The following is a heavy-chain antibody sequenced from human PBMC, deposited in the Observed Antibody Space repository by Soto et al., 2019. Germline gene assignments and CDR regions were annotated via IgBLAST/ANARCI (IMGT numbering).Heavy chain of an antibody. CDR3: AKIPSRGMIFGVGS. Sequence: HPGGSLRLSCAASGFIFRNHVLNWVRQAPGKGLEWVSAIDNSGDGSFYADSVKGRFIISRDNSKDTVFLHMNNLRPEDTAFYYCAKIPSRGMIFGVGSWGQGTLVTVSS. CDR1: GFIFRNHV. J-gene: IGHJ5*01. D-gene: IGHD3-3*01. V-gene: IGHV3-23*05. CDR2: IDNSGDGS.